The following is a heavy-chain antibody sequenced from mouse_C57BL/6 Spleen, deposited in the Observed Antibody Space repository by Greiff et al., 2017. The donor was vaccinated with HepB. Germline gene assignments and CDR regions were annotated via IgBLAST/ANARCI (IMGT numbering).Heavy chain of an antibody. CDR3: ARDGYYVGFAY. V-gene: IGHV5-17*01. CDR1: GFTFSDYG. Sequence: EVKLMESGGGLVKPGGSLKLSCAASGFTFSDYGMHRVRQAPEKGLEWVAYISSGSSTIYYADTVKGRFTISRDNAKNTLFLQMTSLRSEDTAMYYCARDGYYVGFAYWGQGTLVTVSA. J-gene: IGHJ3*01. D-gene: IGHD2-3*01. CDR2: ISSGSSTI.